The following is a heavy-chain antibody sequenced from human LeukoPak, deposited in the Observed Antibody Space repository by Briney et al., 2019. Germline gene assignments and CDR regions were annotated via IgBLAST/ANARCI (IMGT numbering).Heavy chain of an antibody. CDR2: TYYSGST. D-gene: IGHD2-15*01. J-gene: IGHJ2*01. Sequence: SETLSLTCTVSGGSISSYYWSWIRQPPGKGLEWIGYTYYSGSTNYNPSLKSRVTISVDTSKNQFSLELSSVTAADTAVYYCARVGYCSHGSCLRLDWYFDLWGRGTLVTVSS. V-gene: IGHV4-59*01. CDR1: GGSISSYY. CDR3: ARVGYCSHGSCLRLDWYFDL.